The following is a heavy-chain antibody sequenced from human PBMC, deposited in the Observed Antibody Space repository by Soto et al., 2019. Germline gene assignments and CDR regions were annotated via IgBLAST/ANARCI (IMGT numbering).Heavy chain of an antibody. CDR3: AGGTMVRGVQSHY. D-gene: IGHD3-10*01. Sequence: EVQLVESGGGLVKPGGSLRLSCAASGFTFSSYSMNWVRQAPGKGLEWVSSISSSSSYIYYADSVKGRFTISRDNAKKSLYLQMNSLRAEDTAVYYCAGGTMVRGVQSHYWGQGTLVTVSS. V-gene: IGHV3-21*01. CDR2: ISSSSSYI. J-gene: IGHJ4*02. CDR1: GFTFSSYS.